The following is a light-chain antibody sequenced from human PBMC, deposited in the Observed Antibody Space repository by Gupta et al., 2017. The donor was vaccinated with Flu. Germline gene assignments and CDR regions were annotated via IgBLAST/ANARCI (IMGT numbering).Light chain of an antibody. J-gene: IGLJ1*01. CDR2: EVS. CDR1: SSDVGNSKY. V-gene: IGLV2-8*01. CDR3: SSYAVSSDTYV. Sequence: QSALTQPPSASGSPGPSVNISCTGTSSDVGNSKYVSWYQQHPGKVPKVVIYEVSRRPSGVPGRFSASKSGNTAYLTVSGLQADDEADYYCSSYAVSSDTYVFGTGTQVTVL.